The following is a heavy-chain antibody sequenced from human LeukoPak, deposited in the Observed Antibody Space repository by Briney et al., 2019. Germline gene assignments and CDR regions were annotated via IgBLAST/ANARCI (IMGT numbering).Heavy chain of an antibody. V-gene: IGHV1-69*05. Sequence: GASVKVSCKASGGTFSSYAISWVRQAPGQGLEWMGGIIPIFGTVNYAQKFQGRVTITTDESTSTAYMELSSLRSDDTAVYYCARERLLYYYDSSGSDFDYWGQGTLVTVSS. CDR1: GGTFSSYA. J-gene: IGHJ4*02. CDR2: IIPIFGTV. D-gene: IGHD3-22*01. CDR3: ARERLLYYYDSSGSDFDY.